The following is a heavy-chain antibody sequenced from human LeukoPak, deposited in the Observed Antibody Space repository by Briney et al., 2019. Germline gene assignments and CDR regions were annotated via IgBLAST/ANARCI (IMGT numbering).Heavy chain of an antibody. CDR2: IYPGDSDT. J-gene: IGHJ4*02. V-gene: IGHV5-51*01. CDR3: ARPIYGSGSYYIDY. CDR1: GYIFTSDW. Sequence: GESLKISCKVSGYIFTSDWIGWVRQVPGKGLEWMGIIYPGDSDTRYSPSFQGQVTISADKSISTAYLQWSSLKASDTAMYYCARPIYGSGSYYIDYWGQGTLVTVSS. D-gene: IGHD3-10*01.